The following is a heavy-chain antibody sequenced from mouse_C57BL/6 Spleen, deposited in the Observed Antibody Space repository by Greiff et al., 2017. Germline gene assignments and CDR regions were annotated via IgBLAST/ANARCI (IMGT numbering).Heavy chain of an antibody. CDR1: GFTFSDYG. CDR2: ISSGSSTI. CDR3: ARGAYYSNYAYAMDY. J-gene: IGHJ4*01. D-gene: IGHD2-5*01. V-gene: IGHV5-17*01. Sequence: EVQLKESGGGLVKPGGSLKLSCAASGFTFSDYGMHWVRQAPEKGLEWVAYISSGSSTIYYADTVKGRFTISRDNAKNTLFLQMTRLRSEDTAMYYCARGAYYSNYAYAMDYWGQGTSVTVSS.